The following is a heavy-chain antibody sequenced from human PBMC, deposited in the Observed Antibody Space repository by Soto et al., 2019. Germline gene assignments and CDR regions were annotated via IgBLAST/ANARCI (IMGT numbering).Heavy chain of an antibody. CDR2: INQDGSEK. J-gene: IGHJ4*02. CDR3: GSSGWRDQNDY. V-gene: IGHV3-7*05. CDR1: GFTFSTYG. Sequence: EVQLVESGGDLVRPGGSLRLSCAASGFTFSTYGMTWFRQAPGKGLEWVANINQDGSEKYYMDSVKGRFTISRDNAKNSLSLEMDSLRADDTAVYYRGSSGWRDQNDYWGQGTLVTVSS. D-gene: IGHD6-19*01.